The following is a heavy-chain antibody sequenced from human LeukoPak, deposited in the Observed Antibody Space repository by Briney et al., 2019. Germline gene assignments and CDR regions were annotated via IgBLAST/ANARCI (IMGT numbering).Heavy chain of an antibody. CDR3: ARFSRDAFDI. D-gene: IGHD3-3*02. Sequence: SQTLSLTCAIPGDSVSSNSAAWNWIRQSPSRGLEWLGRTYYRSKWYNEYAVFVNSRMTINPDTSKNKFSLQLNSLTPEDTAVYYCARFSRDAFDIWGQGTMVSVSS. V-gene: IGHV6-1*01. CDR1: GDSVSSNSAA. CDR2: TYYRSKWYN. J-gene: IGHJ3*02.